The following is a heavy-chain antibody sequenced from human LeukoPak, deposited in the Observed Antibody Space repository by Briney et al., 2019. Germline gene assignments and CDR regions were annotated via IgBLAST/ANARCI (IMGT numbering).Heavy chain of an antibody. D-gene: IGHD6-13*01. J-gene: IGHJ4*02. V-gene: IGHV4-59*11. Sequence: PSETLSLTCTVSGDSINDHYWSWIRQPPGEGLEWIAYIYSSVSTNYNPSLKCRVTLSVDTSKNQFSLKLTSVTAADTAVYYCARGGVAAKYYFDYWGQGILVTVSS. CDR3: ARGGVAAKYYFDY. CDR2: IYSSVST. CDR1: GDSINDHY.